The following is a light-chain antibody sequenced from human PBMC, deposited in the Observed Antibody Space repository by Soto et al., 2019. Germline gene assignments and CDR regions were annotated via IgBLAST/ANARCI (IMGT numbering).Light chain of an antibody. CDR1: KLGDKY. Sequence: SYELTQSPSVSVSPGQTASITCSGDKLGDKYACWYQQKPGQSPVLVIYQDSKRLSGIPERFSGSNSGNTATLTITGTQAMDEADYYCQAWDSSTAVFGGGTKLTVL. CDR2: QDS. J-gene: IGLJ2*01. V-gene: IGLV3-1*01. CDR3: QAWDSSTAV.